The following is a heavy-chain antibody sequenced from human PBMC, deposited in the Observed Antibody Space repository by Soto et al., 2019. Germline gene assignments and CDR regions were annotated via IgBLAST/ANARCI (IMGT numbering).Heavy chain of an antibody. CDR1: GETINSDKVS. V-gene: IGHV4-39*01. CDR3: ASREGQATIPYCFGI. Sequence: PSGTPDITSSSCGETINSDKVSGSFKHQPPGKSLEWIGSIYFRGNTYYNPSLQPRVTISLDKTKSQFSLKLNSVTAAASAVYFCASREGQATIPYCFGIWGQGALGTGSS. D-gene: IGHD1-26*01. J-gene: IGHJ4*02. CDR2: IYFRGNT.